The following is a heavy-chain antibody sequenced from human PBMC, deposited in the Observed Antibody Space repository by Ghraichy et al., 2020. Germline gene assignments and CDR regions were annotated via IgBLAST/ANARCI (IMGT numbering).Heavy chain of an antibody. CDR1: GFTFSNYG. V-gene: IGHV3-33*06. CDR3: AKAARRAAAGTSYYGMDV. CDR2: IWYDGSNK. J-gene: IGHJ6*02. D-gene: IGHD6-13*01. Sequence: GGSLRLSCVASGFTFSNYGMHWVRQAPGKGLEWVAVIWYDGSNKYYADSVRGRFTISRDNSKNTLNVEMNSLRVDDTAVYYCAKAARRAAAGTSYYGMDVWGQGTTVIVS.